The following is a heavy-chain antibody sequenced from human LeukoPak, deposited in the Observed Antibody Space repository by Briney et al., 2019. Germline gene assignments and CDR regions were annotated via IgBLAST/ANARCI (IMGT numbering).Heavy chain of an antibody. J-gene: IGHJ3*02. Sequence: PSETLSLTCAVYGGSFSGYYWSWIRQPPGKGLEWIGEINHSGSTYYNPSLKSRVTISVDTSKNQFSLKLSSVTAADTAVYYCARKDCSGGSCYGVAFDIWGQGTMVTVSS. CDR1: GGSFSGYY. V-gene: IGHV4-34*01. D-gene: IGHD2-15*01. CDR3: ARKDCSGGSCYGVAFDI. CDR2: INHSGST.